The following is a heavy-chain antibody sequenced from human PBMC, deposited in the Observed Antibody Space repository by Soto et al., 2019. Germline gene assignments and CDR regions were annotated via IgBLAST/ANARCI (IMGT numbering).Heavy chain of an antibody. CDR3: AKAPYCGGACYTPYYFDY. J-gene: IGHJ4*02. CDR2: INDQGGSP. CDR1: GFTFSNYW. Sequence: GGSLRLSCAASGFTFSNYWMHWVRQAPGKGLVWISRINDQGGSPTYADSVKGRFTISRDNVKNTLYLQMSSLRAEDTAVYYCAKAPYCGGACYTPYYFDYWGQGTLVTVSS. D-gene: IGHD2-21*02. V-gene: IGHV3-74*01.